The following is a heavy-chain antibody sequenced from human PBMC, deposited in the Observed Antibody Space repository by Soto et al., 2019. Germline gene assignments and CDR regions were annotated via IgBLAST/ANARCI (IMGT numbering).Heavy chain of an antibody. CDR1: GFTFSSYG. CDR2: ISYDGSNK. Sequence: GGSLRLSCAASGFTFSSYGMHWVRQAPGKGLEWVAVISYDGSNKYYADSVKGRFTISRDNSKNTLYLQMNSLRAEDTAVYYCAKDVLRFLEWLAFYGMDVWGQGPTVTVSS. D-gene: IGHD3-3*01. V-gene: IGHV3-30*18. CDR3: AKDVLRFLEWLAFYGMDV. J-gene: IGHJ6*02.